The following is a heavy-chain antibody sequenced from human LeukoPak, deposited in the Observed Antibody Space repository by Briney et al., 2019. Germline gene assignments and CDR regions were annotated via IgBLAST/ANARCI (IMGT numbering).Heavy chain of an antibody. J-gene: IGHJ4*02. D-gene: IGHD6-19*01. Sequence: ASVKVSCKASGYTFTSYAMHWVRQAPGQRLEWMGWTNAGNGNTKYSQKFQGRVTITRDTSASTAYMELSSLRSEGTAVYYCARATGSGWFSFDYWGQGTLVTVSS. CDR2: TNAGNGNT. CDR1: GYTFTSYA. V-gene: IGHV1-3*01. CDR3: ARATGSGWFSFDY.